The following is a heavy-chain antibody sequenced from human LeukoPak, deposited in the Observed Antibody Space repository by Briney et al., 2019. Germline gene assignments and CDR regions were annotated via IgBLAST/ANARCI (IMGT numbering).Heavy chain of an antibody. Sequence: ASVKVSCKVSGYTLTELSMHWVRQAPGKGLEWMGGFDPEDGETIYAQKFQGRVTITADKSTSTAYMELSSLRSEDTAVYYCARDKGRGYCSGGSCYGGYWFDYWGQGTLVTVSS. D-gene: IGHD2-15*01. CDR1: GYTLTELS. V-gene: IGHV1-24*01. CDR3: ARDKGRGYCSGGSCYGGYWFDY. J-gene: IGHJ4*02. CDR2: FDPEDGET.